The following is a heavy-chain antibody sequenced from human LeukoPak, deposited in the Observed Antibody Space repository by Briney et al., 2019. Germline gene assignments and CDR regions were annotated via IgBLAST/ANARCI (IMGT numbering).Heavy chain of an antibody. CDR2: ISGGGDMT. J-gene: IGHJ4*02. CDR1: GFTFSTYA. Sequence: GGSLRLSCAASGFTFSTYAMSWVRQAPGRGLEWVSTISGGGDMTFSADSVKGRFTISRDNAKNSLYLQMNSLRAEDTAVYYCANSWDGSYYFDYWGQGTLVTVSS. CDR3: ANSWDGSYYFDY. V-gene: IGHV3-23*01. D-gene: IGHD1-26*01.